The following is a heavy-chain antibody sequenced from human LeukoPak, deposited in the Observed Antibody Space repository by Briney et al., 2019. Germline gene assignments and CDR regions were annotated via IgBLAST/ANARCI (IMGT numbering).Heavy chain of an antibody. J-gene: IGHJ6*03. CDR2: ISSSGRTT. V-gene: IGHV3-48*03. CDR3: ARGLYYDSSGSDYYYYMDV. CDR1: GFTFSSYE. D-gene: IGHD3-22*01. Sequence: GGSLRLSCAASGFTFSSYEMNWVRQAPGKGLEWISYISSSGRTTYYADSVKGRFTFSRDNAKNSLYLQMNSLRAEDTALYHCARGLYYDSSGSDYYYYMDVWGKGTTVTISS.